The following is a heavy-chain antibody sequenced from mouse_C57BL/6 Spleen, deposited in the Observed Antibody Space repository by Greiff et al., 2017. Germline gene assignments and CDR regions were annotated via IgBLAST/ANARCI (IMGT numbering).Heavy chain of an antibody. CDR1: GYTFTDYN. CDR2: INPNNGGT. V-gene: IGHV1-18*01. CDR3: ARIDYDDVYAMDY. Sequence: VKIPCKASGYTFTDYNMDWVKQSHGKSLEWIGDINPNNGGTIYNQKFKGKATLTVDKSSSTAYIELRSLTSEDTAVYYCARIDYDDVYAMDYWGQGTSVTVSS. J-gene: IGHJ4*01. D-gene: IGHD2-4*01.